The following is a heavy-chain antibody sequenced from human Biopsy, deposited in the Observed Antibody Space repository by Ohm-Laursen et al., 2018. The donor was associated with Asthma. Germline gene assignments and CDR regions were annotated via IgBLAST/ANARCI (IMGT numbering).Heavy chain of an antibody. V-gene: IGHV3-30*03. CDR1: GFTFRNFG. Sequence: SLRLSCTASGFTFRNFGMHWVRQAPGKGLEWVALISSDVREWYADSVKGRFTISRDDSKNTLDLQMNSLRGDDTAVYYCVRWRSGYPDHYSDFWGLGTLVTVSS. J-gene: IGHJ4*02. D-gene: IGHD2-21*01. CDR3: VRWRSGYPDHYSDF. CDR2: ISSDVRE.